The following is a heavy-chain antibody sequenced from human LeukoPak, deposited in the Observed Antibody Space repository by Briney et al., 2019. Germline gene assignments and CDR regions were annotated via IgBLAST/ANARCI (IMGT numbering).Heavy chain of an antibody. CDR2: INPNSGGT. CDR3: ARGPSITMVRGGQWYYYMDV. J-gene: IGHJ6*03. CDR1: GYTFTGYY. Sequence: ASVKVSCKASGYTFTGYYMHWVRQAPGQGLEWMGWINPNSGGTNYAQKFQGRVTMTRDTSTNTVYMELSSLRSEDTAVYYCARGPSITMVRGGQWYYYMDVWGKGTTVTISS. D-gene: IGHD3-10*01. V-gene: IGHV1-2*02.